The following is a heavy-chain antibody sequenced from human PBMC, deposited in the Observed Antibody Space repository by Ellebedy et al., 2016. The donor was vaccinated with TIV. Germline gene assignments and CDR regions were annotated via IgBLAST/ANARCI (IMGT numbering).Heavy chain of an antibody. CDR2: IASGGST. V-gene: IGHV3-53*01. J-gene: IGHJ4*02. CDR1: GFTFSNYS. Sequence: GESLKISCAASGFTFSNYSMNWVRQAPGQGLEWVSVIASGGSTYYADSVKGRFTISRDNSKNTLYLQMNSLRADDTAVYFCARGPALLRWGRGTLVTVSS. CDR3: ARGPALLR.